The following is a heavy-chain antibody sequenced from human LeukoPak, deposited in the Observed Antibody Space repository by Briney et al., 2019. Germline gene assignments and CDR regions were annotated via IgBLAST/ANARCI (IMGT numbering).Heavy chain of an antibody. CDR3: ARDVWGSYPDY. CDR1: GFTFSSYA. D-gene: IGHD3-16*01. J-gene: IGHJ4*02. V-gene: IGHV3-53*01. Sequence: PGGSLRLSCAASGFTFSSYAMSWVRQAPGKGLEWVSVIYSGGSTYYADSVKGRFTISRDNSKNTLYLQMNSLRAEDTAVYYCARDVWGSYPDYWGQGTLVTVSS. CDR2: IYSGGST.